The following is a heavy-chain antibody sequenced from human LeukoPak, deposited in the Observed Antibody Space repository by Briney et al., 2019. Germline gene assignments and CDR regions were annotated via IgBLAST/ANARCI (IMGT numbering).Heavy chain of an antibody. CDR1: GGSISSSSYY. CDR3: ARSIPEADITMVRGVITRVLTGNWFDP. Sequence: PSETLSLTCTVSGGSISSSSYYWGWIRQPPGKGLEWIGSIYYSGSAYYNPSLKSRVTISVDTSKNQFSLKLSSVTAADTAVYYCARSIPEADITMVRGVITRVLTGNWFDPWGQGTLVTVSS. J-gene: IGHJ5*02. CDR2: IYYSGSA. D-gene: IGHD3-10*01. V-gene: IGHV4-39*01.